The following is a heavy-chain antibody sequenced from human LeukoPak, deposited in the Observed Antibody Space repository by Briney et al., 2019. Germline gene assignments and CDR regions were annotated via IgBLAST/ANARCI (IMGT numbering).Heavy chain of an antibody. CDR1: DNSISNSYY. V-gene: IGHV4-38-2*02. J-gene: IGHJ5*02. CDR2: IYYSGST. D-gene: IGHD3-10*01. CDR3: ARDKGPRGYYGSGSYVVWFDP. Sequence: SETLSLTCTVSDNSISNSYYWGWIRQPPGKGLEWIGSIYYSGSTYYNPSLKTRVTISKDTSKNQFSLKLSSVTAADTAVYYCARDKGPRGYYGSGSYVVWFDPWGQGTLVTVSS.